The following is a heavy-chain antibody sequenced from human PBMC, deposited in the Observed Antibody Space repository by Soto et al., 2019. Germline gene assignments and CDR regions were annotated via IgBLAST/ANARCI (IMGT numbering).Heavy chain of an antibody. Sequence: QVQLVESGGGVVQPGRSLRLSCAASGFPFRSYGMHWVRQAPGKGLDWVALISYDGSNKYYADSVKGRFTISRDNSKHTLYLEMSSLRVEDTAVYYCAGGQYYFDYCGQGTLVSVSS. CDR3: AGGQYYFDY. CDR2: ISYDGSNK. J-gene: IGHJ4*02. CDR1: GFPFRSYG. V-gene: IGHV3-30*03. D-gene: IGHD2-15*01.